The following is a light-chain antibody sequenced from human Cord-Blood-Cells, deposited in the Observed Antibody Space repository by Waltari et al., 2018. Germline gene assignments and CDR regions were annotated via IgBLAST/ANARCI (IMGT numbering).Light chain of an antibody. CDR3: CSYAGSSTWV. J-gene: IGLJ3*02. Sequence: QSAPTQTASGSGSPGRTITISCTGTSSDVGSYNLVSWYQQHPGKAPKLMIYEGSKRPSGVSNRFSGSKSGNTASLTISGLQAEDEADYYCCSYAGSSTWVFGGGTKLTVL. V-gene: IGLV2-23*01. CDR2: EGS. CDR1: SSDVGSYNL.